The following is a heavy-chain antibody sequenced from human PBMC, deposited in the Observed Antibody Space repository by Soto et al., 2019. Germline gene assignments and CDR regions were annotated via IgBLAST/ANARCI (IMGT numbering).Heavy chain of an antibody. Sequence: SETLSLTCVVSDYPISSDYYWAWIRQPPGKGLEWIGSIYHGGSAYYNPSLNSRVTILVDTSNKQVSLRVTSVTAAGTAVYYCARYRYYFDASGNYRTHAFDIWGPGTLVTVSS. CDR2: IYHGGSA. J-gene: IGHJ3*02. CDR1: DYPISSDYY. V-gene: IGHV4-38-2*01. D-gene: IGHD3-22*01. CDR3: ARYRYYFDASGNYRTHAFDI.